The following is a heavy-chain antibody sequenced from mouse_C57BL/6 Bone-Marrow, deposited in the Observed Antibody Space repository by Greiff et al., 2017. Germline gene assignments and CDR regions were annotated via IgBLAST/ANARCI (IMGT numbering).Heavy chain of an antibody. Sequence: VHLVESGPELVKPGASVKLSCKASGYTFTSYDINWVKQRPGQGLEWIGWIYPRDGSTKYNEKFKGKATLTVDTSSSTAYMELHSLTSEDSAVYFCARSGVLWYPGFAYWGQGTLVTVSA. CDR1: GYTFTSYD. J-gene: IGHJ3*01. D-gene: IGHD2-1*01. CDR3: ARSGVLWYPGFAY. CDR2: IYPRDGST. V-gene: IGHV1-85*01.